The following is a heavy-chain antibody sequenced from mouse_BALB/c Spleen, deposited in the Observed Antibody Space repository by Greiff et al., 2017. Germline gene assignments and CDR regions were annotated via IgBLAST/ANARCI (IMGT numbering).Heavy chain of an antibody. CDR3: ARVALGRHFDY. CDR2: INSNGGST. J-gene: IGHJ2*01. CDR1: GFTFSSYG. Sequence: EVQGVESGGGLVQPGGSLKLSCAASGFTFSSYGMSWVRQTPDKRLELVATINSNGGSTYYPDSVKGRFTISRDNAKNTLYLQMSSLKSEDTAMYYCARVALGRHFDYWGQGTTLTVSS. V-gene: IGHV5-6-3*01. D-gene: IGHD4-1*01.